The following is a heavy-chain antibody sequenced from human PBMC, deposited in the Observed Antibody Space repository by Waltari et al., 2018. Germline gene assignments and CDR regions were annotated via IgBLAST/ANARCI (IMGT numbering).Heavy chain of an antibody. D-gene: IGHD2-2*01. V-gene: IGHV4-59*01. Sequence: QVQLQVSGPGLVKPSETLSLTCTGSGGSIRDYYWNWIRQPPGKGLEWIGYIRYAGSTNYSPSLKSRVTMLGDTSQNHVSLRLTSVTAADTAVYYCARSSAPYNSLDPWGQGTLVTVSS. CDR3: ARSSAPYNSLDP. CDR1: GGSIRDYY. CDR2: IRYAGST. J-gene: IGHJ5*02.